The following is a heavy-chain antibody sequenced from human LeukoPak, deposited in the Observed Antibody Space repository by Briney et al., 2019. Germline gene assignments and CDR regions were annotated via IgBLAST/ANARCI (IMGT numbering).Heavy chain of an antibody. CDR2: INHSGST. CDR3: ARQITMVRGVMRYFDL. J-gene: IGHJ2*01. V-gene: IGHV4-34*01. Sequence: SSETLSLTCAVYGGSFSGYYWSWIRQPPGKGLEWIGEINHSGSTNYNPSLKSRVTISVDTSKNQFSLKLSSVTAADTAVYYCARQITMVRGVMRYFDLWGRGTLVTVSS. CDR1: GGSFSGYY. D-gene: IGHD3-10*01.